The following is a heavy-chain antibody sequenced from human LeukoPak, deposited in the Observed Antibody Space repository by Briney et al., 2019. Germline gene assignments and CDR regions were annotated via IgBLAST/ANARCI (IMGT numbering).Heavy chain of an antibody. CDR2: IRYDGSNK. V-gene: IGHV3-30*02. CDR3: AKDLVVVASFIDY. CDR1: GFTFSSYG. J-gene: IGHJ4*02. Sequence: GGSLRLSCAASGFTFSSYGMHWVRQAPGKGLEGVAFIRYDGSNKYYADSVKGRFTISRDNSKNTLYLQMNSLRAEDTAVYYCAKDLVVVASFIDYWGQGTLVTVSS. D-gene: IGHD2-15*01.